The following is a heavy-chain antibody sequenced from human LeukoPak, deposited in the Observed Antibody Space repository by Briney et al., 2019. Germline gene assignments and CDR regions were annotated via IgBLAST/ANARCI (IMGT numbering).Heavy chain of an antibody. Sequence: GGSLRLSCAASGFTFSSYAMSWVRQAPGKGLEWVSAISGSGGSTYYADSVKGRFTISRDNSKNTLYLQMNSLRAEDTAVYYCAKAVDYYDSSGPHYWGQGTLVTVSS. CDR2: ISGSGGST. V-gene: IGHV3-23*01. CDR3: AKAVDYYDSSGPHY. D-gene: IGHD3-22*01. J-gene: IGHJ4*02. CDR1: GFTFSSYA.